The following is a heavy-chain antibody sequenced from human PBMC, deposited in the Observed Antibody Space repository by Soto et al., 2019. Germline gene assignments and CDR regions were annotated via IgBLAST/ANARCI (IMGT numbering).Heavy chain of an antibody. CDR2: IYHSGST. D-gene: IGHD1-7*01. CDR1: GGSISSSNW. CDR3: ARDGWTGTTTDY. V-gene: IGHV4-4*02. Sequence: SETLSLTCAVSGGSISSSNWWSWVRQPPGKGLEWIGEIYHSGSTNYNPSLKSRVTISVDKSKNQFSLKLSSVTAADTAVYYCARDGWTGTTTDYWGQVILVTAPQ. J-gene: IGHJ4*02.